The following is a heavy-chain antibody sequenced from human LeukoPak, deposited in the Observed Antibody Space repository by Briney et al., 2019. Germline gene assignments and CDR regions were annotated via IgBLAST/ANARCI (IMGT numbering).Heavy chain of an antibody. CDR2: IYSGGST. V-gene: IGHV3-53*01. J-gene: IGHJ4*02. CDR1: GFTVSSNY. D-gene: IGHD2-15*01. CDR3: ARAVYCSSGSCFSKYFDY. Sequence: PGGSLRLSCAASGFTVSSNYMSWVRQGPGKGLEWVSVIYSGGSTYYADSVKGRFTISRDNSKNTLYLQMNSLRAEGTAVYYCARAVYCSSGSCFSKYFDYWGQGTLVSVSS.